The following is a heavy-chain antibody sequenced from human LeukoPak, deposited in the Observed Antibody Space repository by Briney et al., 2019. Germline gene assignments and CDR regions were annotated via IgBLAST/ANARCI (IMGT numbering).Heavy chain of an antibody. Sequence: GGSLRLSCAASRFTFSSYAMSWVRQAPGKGLEWVAVISYDGSNKYYADSVKGRFTISRDNFQNTVYLQMNSLRADDTAVYYCSKEVVPASQKYYGMDVWGQGTTVTVSS. CDR1: RFTFSSYA. CDR2: ISYDGSNK. J-gene: IGHJ6*02. CDR3: SKEVVPASQKYYGMDV. D-gene: IGHD2-2*01. V-gene: IGHV3-30*18.